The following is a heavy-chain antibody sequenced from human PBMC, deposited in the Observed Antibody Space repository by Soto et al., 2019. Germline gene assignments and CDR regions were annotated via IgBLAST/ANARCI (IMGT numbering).Heavy chain of an antibody. J-gene: IGHJ3*02. Sequence: QGQLVQSGAEVKKPGASVKVSCKASGYTFTSYAMHWVRQAPGQRLEWMGWINAGNGNTKYSQKCQGRVTITRDTSPNTAYMELSSLGCEHPAVYYCARDPSSWYVTMADAFDIWGQGTMVTVSS. CDR1: GYTFTSYA. D-gene: IGHD6-13*01. CDR2: INAGNGNT. V-gene: IGHV1-3*01. CDR3: ARDPSSWYVTMADAFDI.